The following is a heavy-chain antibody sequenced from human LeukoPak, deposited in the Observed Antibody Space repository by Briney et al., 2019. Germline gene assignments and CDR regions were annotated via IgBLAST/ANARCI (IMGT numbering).Heavy chain of an antibody. J-gene: IGHJ4*02. CDR1: GYSFTSYW. CDR3: ARLFGGSYSHFDY. Sequence: GESLQISFKGSGYSFTSYWIGWVRQLPGKGREWMGIIYPGDSDTRYSPSFQGQVTISADKSISTAYLQWSSLKASDTAMYYCARLFGGSYSHFDYWGQGTLVTVSS. CDR2: IYPGDSDT. D-gene: IGHD1-26*01. V-gene: IGHV5-51*01.